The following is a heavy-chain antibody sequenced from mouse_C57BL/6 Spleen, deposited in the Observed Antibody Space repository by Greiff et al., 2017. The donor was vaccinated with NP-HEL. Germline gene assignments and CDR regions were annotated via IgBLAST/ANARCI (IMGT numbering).Heavy chain of an antibody. V-gene: IGHV1S81*02. Sequence: VQLQQSGAELVKAGASVKMSCKASGYTFTSYWMHWVKQRLGQGLEWFAETNPTNGRTYYNEKFKSKATLTVDTSSSTAYMLLSGPTFEDSTVYYGARIKKIVATYVDYWGQGTTLTVSS. D-gene: IGHD1-1*01. CDR2: TNPTNGRT. CDR1: GYTFTSYW. CDR3: ARIKKIVATYVDY. J-gene: IGHJ2*01.